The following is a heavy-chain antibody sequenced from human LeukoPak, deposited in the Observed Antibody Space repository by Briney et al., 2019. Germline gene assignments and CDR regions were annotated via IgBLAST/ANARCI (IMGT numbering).Heavy chain of an antibody. CDR2: ISWNSGNI. Sequence: GGSLRLSCAASGFTFDDYAMHWVRQAPGKGLEWVSGISWNSGNIGYADSVKGRFTISRDNAKNSLYLQMNSLRAEDTALYYCAKARGGCPRAFDIWGQGTMVTVSS. D-gene: IGHD3-16*01. J-gene: IGHJ3*02. V-gene: IGHV3-9*01. CDR1: GFTFDDYA. CDR3: AKARGGCPRAFDI.